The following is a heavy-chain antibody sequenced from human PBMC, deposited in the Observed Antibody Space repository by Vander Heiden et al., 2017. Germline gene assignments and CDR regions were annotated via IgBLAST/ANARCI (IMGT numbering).Heavy chain of an antibody. CDR3: ARLRRDDYNYGVFDD. V-gene: IGHV4-31*03. Sequence: QVQLQESGPGLVKPSQTLSLTCNVSGDSITSGAYYWSWIRQHPVKGPEWIGYINYRGISYNKPSLQSRITISIDTSKNQFSLKLNSMTAADTAVYYCARLRRDDYNYGVFDDWGQGTLVTVSS. D-gene: IGHD4-4*01. J-gene: IGHJ4*02. CDR2: INYRGIS. CDR1: GDSITSGAYY.